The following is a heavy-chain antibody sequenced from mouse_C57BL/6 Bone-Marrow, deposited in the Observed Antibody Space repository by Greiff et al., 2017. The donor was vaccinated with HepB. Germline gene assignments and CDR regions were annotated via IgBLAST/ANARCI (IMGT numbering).Heavy chain of an antibody. CDR3: AREGYGYDGDGDVSPFAY. Sequence: EVQLMESGPGLVKPSQSLSLTCSVTGYSITSGYYWNWIRQFPGNKLEWMGYISYDGSNNYNPSLKNRISITRDTSKNQFFLKLNSVTTEDSATYYCAREGYGYDGDGDVSPFAYWGQGTLVTVSA. J-gene: IGHJ3*01. CDR2: ISYDGSN. CDR1: GYSITSGYY. V-gene: IGHV3-6*01. D-gene: IGHD2-2*01.